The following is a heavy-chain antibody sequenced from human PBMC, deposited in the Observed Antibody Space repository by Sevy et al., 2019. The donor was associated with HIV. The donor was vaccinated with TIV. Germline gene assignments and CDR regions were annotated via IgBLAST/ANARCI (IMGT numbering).Heavy chain of an antibody. CDR2: INPNSGGT. V-gene: IGHV1-2*02. CDR1: GYTFTDYY. CDR3: ARVGGCSSTSCYWYSDL. J-gene: IGHJ2*01. D-gene: IGHD2-2*01. Sequence: ASVKVSCKASGYTFTDYYMHWVRQAPGQGLEWMGWINPNSGGTNYAQKFQGRVTMTRDTSISTAYMELSRLRSDDTAVYYCARVGGCSSTSCYWYSDLWGRGTLVTVSS.